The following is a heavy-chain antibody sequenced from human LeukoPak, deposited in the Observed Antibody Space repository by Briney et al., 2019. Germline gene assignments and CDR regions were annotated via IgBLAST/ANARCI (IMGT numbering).Heavy chain of an antibody. Sequence: GGSLRLSCATSGFTFSNYWMHWVRQAPGKGLVWVSRINSDGSSTNYADSVKGRFTISGDNAENTLYLQMNSLRAEDTAMYYCTRDYSGLSWGQGALVTVSS. CDR3: TRDYSGLS. CDR1: GFTFSNYW. J-gene: IGHJ5*02. CDR2: INSDGSST. D-gene: IGHD5-12*01. V-gene: IGHV3-74*01.